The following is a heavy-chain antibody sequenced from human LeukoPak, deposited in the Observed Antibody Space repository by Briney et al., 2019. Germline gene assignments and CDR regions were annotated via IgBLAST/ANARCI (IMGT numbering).Heavy chain of an antibody. V-gene: IGHV4-30-4*01. CDR1: GGSISSGDYY. CDR3: AREVVRGVICFDY. D-gene: IGHD3-10*01. CDR2: IYYSGST. J-gene: IGHJ4*02. Sequence: PSETLSLTCTVSGGSISSGDYYWSWIRQPPGKGLEWIGYIYYSGSTYYNPSLKSRVTVSVDTAKNQFSLKLSSVTAADTAVYYCAREVVRGVICFDYWGQGTLVTVSS.